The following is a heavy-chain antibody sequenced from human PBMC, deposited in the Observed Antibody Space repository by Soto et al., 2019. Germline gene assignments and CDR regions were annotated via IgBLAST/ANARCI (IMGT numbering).Heavy chain of an antibody. CDR2: ITSAGSNI. D-gene: IGHD6-13*01. CDR1: GFTFSDYS. Sequence: EVQLVESGGGLVKPGGSLRVSCAASGFTFSDYSMNWVRQAPGKGLEWLSSITSAGSNIYYADSVKGRFTISRDNAGSSLFLQMNSLRAEDTAMYYCARDPPYSSSWSYFDYWGQGTLVTVSS. V-gene: IGHV3-21*01. CDR3: ARDPPYSSSWSYFDY. J-gene: IGHJ4*02.